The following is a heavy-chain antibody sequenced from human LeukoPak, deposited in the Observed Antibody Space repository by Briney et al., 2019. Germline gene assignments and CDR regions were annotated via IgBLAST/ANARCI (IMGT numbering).Heavy chain of an antibody. CDR3: ARHGASGSYLYYFDY. V-gene: IGHV4-61*05. Sequence: SETLSLTCTVSGDSISSSSYYWGWIRQTPGKGLEWIGYIYYSGSTNYNPSLKSRVTISVDTSKNQFSLKLSSVTAADTAVYFCARHGASGSYLYYFDYWGQGTLVTVSS. CDR2: IYYSGST. CDR1: GDSISSSSYY. D-gene: IGHD1-26*01. J-gene: IGHJ4*02.